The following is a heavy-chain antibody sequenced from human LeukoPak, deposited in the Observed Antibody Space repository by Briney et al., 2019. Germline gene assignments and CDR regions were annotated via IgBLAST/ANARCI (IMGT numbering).Heavy chain of an antibody. Sequence: GGSLRLSCAASGFTVSSNYMSWVRQAPGKGLEWISVNYSGGSTYYADSVKGRFTISRDNSKNTLYLQMNSLRVEDTAVYYCARGNCSGTSCHTSYWGQGTLVTV. V-gene: IGHV3-66*01. D-gene: IGHD2-15*01. CDR1: GFTVSSNY. CDR3: ARGNCSGTSCHTSY. J-gene: IGHJ4*02. CDR2: NYSGGST.